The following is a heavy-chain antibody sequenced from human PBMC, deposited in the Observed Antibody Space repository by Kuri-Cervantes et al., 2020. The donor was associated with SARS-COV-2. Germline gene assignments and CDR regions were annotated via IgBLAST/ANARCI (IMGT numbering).Heavy chain of an antibody. Sequence: ASVKVSCKASGYSSYYMYWVRKAPGQGLEWMGIINPSGGSTSYAQKFQGRVTMTGDTSTSTVYMELRSLRSDDTAVYYCARGVPYSRGYLLDYWGQGTLVTVSS. CDR2: INPSGGST. CDR1: GYSSYY. D-gene: IGHD3-22*01. J-gene: IGHJ4*02. V-gene: IGHV1-46*01. CDR3: ARGVPYSRGYLLDY.